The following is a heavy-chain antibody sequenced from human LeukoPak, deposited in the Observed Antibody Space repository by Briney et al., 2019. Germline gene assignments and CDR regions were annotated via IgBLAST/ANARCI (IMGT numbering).Heavy chain of an antibody. CDR1: GGSISSSSYY. CDR2: IYYSGST. Sequence: SETLSLTCTVSGGSISSSSYYWGWIRQPPGKGLEWIGSIYYSGSTYYNPSLKSRVTISVDTSKNQFSLKLSSVTAADTAVYYCARTLPGQSSGWYDMPNDYWGQGTLVTVSS. D-gene: IGHD6-19*01. CDR3: ARTLPGQSSGWYDMPNDY. J-gene: IGHJ4*02. V-gene: IGHV4-39*07.